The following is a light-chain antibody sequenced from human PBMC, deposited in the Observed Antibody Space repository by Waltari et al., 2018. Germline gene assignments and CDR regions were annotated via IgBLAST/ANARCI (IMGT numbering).Light chain of an antibody. CDR1: QTFLSSSNKKNF. CDR2: WAS. Sequence: IVMTQSPDYLAVSLGERATINCKSRQTFLSSSNKKNFLAWYQQKPGQPPKLLIYWASTRESGVPDRFSGSGSGTDFTLTISSLQAEDVAVYYFQQYYTIAPWTFGQGTKVEIK. J-gene: IGKJ1*01. V-gene: IGKV4-1*01. CDR3: QQYYTIAPWT.